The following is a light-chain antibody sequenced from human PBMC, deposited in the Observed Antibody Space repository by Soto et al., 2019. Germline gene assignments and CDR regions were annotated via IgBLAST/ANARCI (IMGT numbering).Light chain of an antibody. J-gene: IGLJ3*02. CDR3: SSYTSNSTGV. CDR1: SSDVGGYHY. Sequence: QSALTQPASVSGAPGQSITISCTGTSSDVGGYHYVSWYQQYPGKAPKFMIYEVSNRPSGVSKRFSGSKSGNTASLTISGLQAEDEADYYCSSYTSNSTGVFGGGTKLTLL. V-gene: IGLV2-14*01. CDR2: EVS.